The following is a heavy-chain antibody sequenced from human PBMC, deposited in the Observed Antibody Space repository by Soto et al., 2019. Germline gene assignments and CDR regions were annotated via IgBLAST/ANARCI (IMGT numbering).Heavy chain of an antibody. CDR1: GVPFSGYY. CDR2: INHSGNT. V-gene: IGHV4-34*01. Sequence: SETLSLTCAVYGVPFSGYYWSWILQSPGKGLEWIGEINHSGNTNYNPSLKSRVTMLVDTSKNQFSLSLSSVTAEDTAVYYCANLIVFHSSYYHDYWGHGTLVTVSS. J-gene: IGHJ4*01. D-gene: IGHD1-26*01. CDR3: ANLIVFHSSYYHDY.